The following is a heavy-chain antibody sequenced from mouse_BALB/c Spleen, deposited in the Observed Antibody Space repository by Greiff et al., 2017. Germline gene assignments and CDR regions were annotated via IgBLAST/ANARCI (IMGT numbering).Heavy chain of an antibody. CDR3: TRWGWDDYFDY. Sequence: VQLQQSGTVLARPGASVKMSCKASGYTFTSYWMHWVKQRPGQGLEWIGAIHPGNSDTSYNQKFKGKAKLTAVTSTSTAYMELSSLTNEDSAVYYCTRWGWDDYFDYWGQGTTLTVSS. D-gene: IGHD4-1*01. J-gene: IGHJ2*01. CDR1: GYTFTSYW. V-gene: IGHV1-5*01. CDR2: IHPGNSDT.